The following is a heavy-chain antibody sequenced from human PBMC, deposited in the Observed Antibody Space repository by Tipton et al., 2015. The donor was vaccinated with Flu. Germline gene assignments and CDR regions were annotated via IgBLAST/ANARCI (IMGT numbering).Heavy chain of an antibody. Sequence: QLVQSGPEVKKPGESLKISCKASGYDFTNHWIGWVRQTPGKGLEWMGIIYPADSDTRYSPSFQGQVTISADKSITTAYVQLNSLRASDTAMYYCVRHPRIGYYWFFDLWGRGSLVTVSS. CDR2: IYPADSDT. V-gene: IGHV5-51*01. D-gene: IGHD3-22*01. CDR3: VRHPRIGYYWFFDL. J-gene: IGHJ2*01. CDR1: GYDFTNHW.